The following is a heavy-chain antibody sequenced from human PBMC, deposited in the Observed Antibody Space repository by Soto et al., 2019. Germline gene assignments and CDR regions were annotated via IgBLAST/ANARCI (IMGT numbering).Heavy chain of an antibody. CDR1: GGSFSGYY. J-gene: IGHJ6*02. V-gene: IGHV4-34*01. CDR3: ARGRRKAGRYYYYGMDV. D-gene: IGHD6-19*01. Sequence: SDTLSLTCAVYGGSFSGYYWSWIRQPPGKGLEWIGEINHSGSTNYNPSPKSRVTISVDTSKNQFSLKLSSVTAADTAVYYCARGRRKAGRYYYYGMDVWGQGTTVTVSS. CDR2: INHSGST.